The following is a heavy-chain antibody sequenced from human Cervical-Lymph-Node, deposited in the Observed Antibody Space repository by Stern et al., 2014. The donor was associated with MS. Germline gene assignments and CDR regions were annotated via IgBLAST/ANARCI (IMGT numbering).Heavy chain of an antibody. V-gene: IGHV1-58*02. CDR2: IVVGSGNT. CDR3: AAYDRSSGSYRSFDY. J-gene: IGHJ4*02. Sequence: QLVESGPEVKKPGTSVKVSCKASGFTFTSSAMQWVRQARGQRLEWIGRIVVGSGNTNYAQKFQERVTITRDMSTSTAYMELSSLRSEDTAVYYCAAYDRSSGSYRSFDYWGQGTLVTVSS. D-gene: IGHD3-10*01. CDR1: GFTFTSSA.